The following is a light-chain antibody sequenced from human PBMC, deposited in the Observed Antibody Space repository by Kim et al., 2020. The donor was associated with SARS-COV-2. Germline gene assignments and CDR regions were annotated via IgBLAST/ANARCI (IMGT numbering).Light chain of an antibody. V-gene: IGLV1-40*01. CDR1: RSNIGAHYD. CDR2: GNN. J-gene: IGLJ2*01. CDR3: QSYDRGLAGSI. Sequence: QGVTNSCTGNRSNIGAHYDVHWYQQLPGTAPKLLIYGNNNRPAGVPDRFSGSKSGTSASLAITGLQAEDEADYYCQSYDRGLAGSIFGGGTQLTVL.